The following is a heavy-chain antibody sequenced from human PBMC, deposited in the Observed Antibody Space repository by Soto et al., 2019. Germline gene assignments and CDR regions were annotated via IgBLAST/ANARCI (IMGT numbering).Heavy chain of an antibody. D-gene: IGHD3-22*01. J-gene: IGHJ4*02. CDR1: GGTFSSYA. CDR3: AIAPSDPSAYYYYFDY. CDR2: IIPIFGTA. Sequence: SVKVSCKASGGTFSSYAISWVRQAPGQGLEWMGGIIPIFGTANYAQKFQGRVTITADKSTSTDCMELSSLRSEDTAVYYCAIAPSDPSAYYYYFDYWGQGTLVTVSS. V-gene: IGHV1-69*06.